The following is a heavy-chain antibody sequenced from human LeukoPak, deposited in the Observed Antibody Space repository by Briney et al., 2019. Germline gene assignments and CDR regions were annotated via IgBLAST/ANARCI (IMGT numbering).Heavy chain of an antibody. D-gene: IGHD6-13*01. CDR2: IYSSGNT. CDR1: GGSISSYY. J-gene: IGHJ4*02. Sequence: SETLSLTCTVSGGSISSYYWSWIRQPAGKGLEWIGRIYSSGNTDYNPSLKSRVTMSADTSKNQFSLKVNSVTAADTAVYYCARGLAAAADRALDYWGQGTLVTASS. CDR3: ARGLAAAADRALDY. V-gene: IGHV4-4*07.